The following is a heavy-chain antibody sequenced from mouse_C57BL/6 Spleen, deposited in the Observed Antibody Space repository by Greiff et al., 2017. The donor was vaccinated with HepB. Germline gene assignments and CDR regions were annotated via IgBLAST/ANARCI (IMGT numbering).Heavy chain of an antibody. J-gene: IGHJ4*01. V-gene: IGHV1-53*01. CDR2: INPSNGGT. D-gene: IGHD2-5*01. CDR1: GYTFTSYW. Sequence: QVQLQQPGTELVKPGASVKLSCKASGYTFTSYWMHWVKQRPGQGLEWIGNINPSNGGTNYNEKFKSKATLTVDTSSSTAYMQLSSLTSEDSAVYYCAYYSNYIVYAMDYWGQGTSVTVSS. CDR3: AYYSNYIVYAMDY.